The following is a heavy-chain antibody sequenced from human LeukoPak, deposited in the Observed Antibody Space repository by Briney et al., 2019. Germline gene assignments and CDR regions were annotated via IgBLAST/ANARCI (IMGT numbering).Heavy chain of an antibody. V-gene: IGHV3-7*01. CDR1: GFTFSSYA. D-gene: IGHD1-26*01. Sequence: QAGGSLRLSCAASGFTFSSYAMSWVRQAPGKGLEWVANIKQDGSEKYYVDSVKGRFTISRDNAKNSLYLQMNSLRAEDTAVYYCARDPSYSGSPLDYWGQGTLVTVSS. CDR2: IKQDGSEK. J-gene: IGHJ4*02. CDR3: ARDPSYSGSPLDY.